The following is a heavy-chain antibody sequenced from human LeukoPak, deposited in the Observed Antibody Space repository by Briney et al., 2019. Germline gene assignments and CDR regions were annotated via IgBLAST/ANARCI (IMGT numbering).Heavy chain of an antibody. V-gene: IGHV4-39*02. Sequence: SETLSLTCIVSGGSISSSSYYWGWIRQPPGKGLEWIGSIYYSGSTYYNPSLKSRVTISVDTSKNQFSLKLSSVTAADTAVYYCARDKVSPALRWFDPWGQGTLVTVSS. J-gene: IGHJ5*02. CDR3: ARDKVSPALRWFDP. CDR2: IYYSGST. CDR1: GGSISSSSYY.